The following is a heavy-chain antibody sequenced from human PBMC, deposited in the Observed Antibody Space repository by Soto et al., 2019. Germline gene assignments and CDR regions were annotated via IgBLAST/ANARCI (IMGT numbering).Heavy chain of an antibody. CDR2: IYTGGDT. V-gene: IGHV3-53*01. J-gene: IGHJ6*02. CDR1: GFIASTTF. D-gene: IGHD2-2*01. Sequence: GGSLRLSCAASGFIASTTFMCWVRQAPGKGLEWVSFIYTGGDTYYADSVKGRFTTSRDDSKNTVYLHMNSLRADDTAVYYCARDPARTSDYGLDVWGQGTTVTVSS. CDR3: ARDPARTSDYGLDV.